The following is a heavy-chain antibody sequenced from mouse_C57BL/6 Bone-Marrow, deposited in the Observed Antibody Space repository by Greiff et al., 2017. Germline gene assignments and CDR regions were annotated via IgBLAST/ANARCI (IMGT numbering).Heavy chain of an antibody. V-gene: IGHV7-3*01. CDR1: GFTFTDYY. CDR3: ARGSRKFYWYVDV. D-gene: IGHD1-3*01. J-gene: IGHJ1*03. CDR2: IRNKANGYTT. Sequence: EVQRVESGGGLVQPGGSLSLSCAASGFTFTDYYMSWVRQPPGKALEWLGFIRNKANGYTTEYSAFVKGRFTISRDNSQSILYLQLNALRAEDSATYYCARGSRKFYWYVDVWGTGTTVTVSS.